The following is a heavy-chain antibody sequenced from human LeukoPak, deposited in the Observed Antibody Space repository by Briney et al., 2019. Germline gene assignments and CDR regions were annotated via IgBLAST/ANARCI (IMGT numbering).Heavy chain of an antibody. Sequence: PWASVKVSCKASGYTFTSYGISWVRQAPGQGLEWMGWISVYNGDTNYAQKFEDRVTLTTDTSTSTAYMELRSLRSNDTAVYYCARNNRRHLHTKWFDPWGQGTLVTVSS. V-gene: IGHV1-18*01. CDR2: ISVYNGDT. J-gene: IGHJ5*02. CDR3: ARNNRRHLHTKWFDP. D-gene: IGHD2/OR15-2a*01. CDR1: GYTFTSYG.